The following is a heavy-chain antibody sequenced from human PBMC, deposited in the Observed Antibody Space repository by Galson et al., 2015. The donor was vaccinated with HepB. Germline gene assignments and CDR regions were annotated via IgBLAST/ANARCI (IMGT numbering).Heavy chain of an antibody. Sequence: SLRLSCAASGFTFSSYSMNWVRQAPGKGLEWVSSISSSSSYINYADSVKGRFTISRDNTKNSLYLQMNSLRAEDTAVYYCARDPDQLQMNWFDPWGQGTLVTVSS. CDR3: ARDPDQLQMNWFDP. J-gene: IGHJ5*02. V-gene: IGHV3-21*01. D-gene: IGHD2-2*01. CDR2: ISSSSSYI. CDR1: GFTFSSYS.